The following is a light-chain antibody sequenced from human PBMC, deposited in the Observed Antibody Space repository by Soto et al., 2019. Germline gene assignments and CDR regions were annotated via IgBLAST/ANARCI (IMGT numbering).Light chain of an antibody. CDR3: QQYNNWPRT. V-gene: IGKV3-15*01. J-gene: IGKJ1*01. CDR2: GAS. CDR1: QSVSRN. Sequence: EILMAQSPATLSVSPGARGTLSCRASQSVSRNLAWYQQKPGQAPRLLIYGASARATGIPSRFSGSGSGTEFTLAISSLQSEDFAVYYCQQYNNWPRTFGQGTKVDI.